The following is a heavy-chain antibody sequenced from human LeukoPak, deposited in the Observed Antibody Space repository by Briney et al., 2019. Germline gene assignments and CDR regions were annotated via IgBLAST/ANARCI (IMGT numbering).Heavy chain of an antibody. CDR1: GFTFSSYA. V-gene: IGHV3-7*01. Sequence: PGGSLRLSCAASGFTFSSYAMSWVRQASGKGVEWVANIKQDGSEKYYVDSVKGRFTISRDNAKNSLYLQMNSLRAEDTAVYYCARESLSHSSGDYWGQGTLVTVSS. D-gene: IGHD6-19*01. J-gene: IGHJ4*02. CDR2: IKQDGSEK. CDR3: ARESLSHSSGDY.